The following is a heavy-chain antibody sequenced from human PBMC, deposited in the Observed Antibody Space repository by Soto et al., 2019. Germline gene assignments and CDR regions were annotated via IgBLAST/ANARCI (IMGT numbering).Heavy chain of an antibody. CDR2: IGGGDGST. CDR3: AKGILVKPPGTRTFDI. D-gene: IGHD6-13*01. CDR1: GFTFINYA. J-gene: IGHJ3*02. V-gene: IGHV3-23*01. Sequence: EVQLLESGGGLVQPGGSRRLSCAASGFTFINYAMSWVRQAPGKGLEWVSTIGGGDGSTYYADSVKGRFTISRDNSNSALYLQMNSLRVGDTAIYYCAKGILVKPPGTRTFDIWGQGTMVIVSS.